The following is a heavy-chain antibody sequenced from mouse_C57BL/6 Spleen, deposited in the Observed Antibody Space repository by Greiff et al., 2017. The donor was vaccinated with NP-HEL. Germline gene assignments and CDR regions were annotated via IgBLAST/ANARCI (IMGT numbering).Heavy chain of an antibody. CDR1: GYTFTSYT. V-gene: IGHV1-4*01. CDR3: ARYGYYDYAMDY. J-gene: IGHJ4*01. D-gene: IGHD2-3*01. Sequence: VKLMESGAELARPGASVKMSCKASGYTFTSYTMHWVKQRPGQGLEWIGYINPSSGYTKYNQKFKDKATLTADKSSSTAYMQLSSLTSEDSAVYYCARYGYYDYAMDYWGQGTSVTVSS. CDR2: INPSSGYT.